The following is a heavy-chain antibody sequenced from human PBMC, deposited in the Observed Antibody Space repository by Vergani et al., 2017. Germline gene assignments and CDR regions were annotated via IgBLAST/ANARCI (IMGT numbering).Heavy chain of an antibody. CDR3: ARDGYSSGSSWSWFDP. J-gene: IGHJ5*02. CDR1: GGSISSGSYY. CDR2: IYTSGST. D-gene: IGHD6-19*01. V-gene: IGHV4-61*02. Sequence: QLQLQESGPGLVKPSQTLSLTCTVSGGSISSGSYYWSWIRQPAGKGLEWIGRIYTSGSTNYNPSLKSRVTISVETSKNQFSLKLSSVTAADTAVYYCARDGYSSGSSWSWFDPWGQGTLVTVSS.